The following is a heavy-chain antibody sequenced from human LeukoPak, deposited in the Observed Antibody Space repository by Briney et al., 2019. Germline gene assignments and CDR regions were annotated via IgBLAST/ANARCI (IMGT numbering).Heavy chain of an antibody. CDR2: IYSGGRI. D-gene: IGHD3-22*01. CDR3: ARDLDSSGYWWNWFDP. Sequence: SETLSLTCTVPDGSISGTYYWVWIRQPPQKGLEWIGSIYSGGRIYYNPSLTSRVTISVDTSKNQFSLKLSSVTAADTAVYYCARDLDSSGYWWNWFDPWGQGTLVTVSS. CDR1: DGSISGTYY. V-gene: IGHV4-39*07. J-gene: IGHJ5*02.